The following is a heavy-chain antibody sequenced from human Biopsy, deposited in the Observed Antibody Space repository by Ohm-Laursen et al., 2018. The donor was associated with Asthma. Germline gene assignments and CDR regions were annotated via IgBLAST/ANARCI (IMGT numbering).Heavy chain of an antibody. CDR3: AREMGAGPNQPPSGSGSSHLYGMDV. V-gene: IGHV3-9*01. J-gene: IGHJ6*02. CDR1: GFSFDDYA. CDR2: ISWNSGTI. Sequence: SLRLSCSASGFSFDDYAMFWVRQAPGKGLEWVSGISWNSGTIGYADSVKGRFTISRDSAKNSLYLQMNSLGPEDTAVYYWAREMGAGPNQPPSGSGSSHLYGMDVGGQETTVTVSS. D-gene: IGHD3-10*01.